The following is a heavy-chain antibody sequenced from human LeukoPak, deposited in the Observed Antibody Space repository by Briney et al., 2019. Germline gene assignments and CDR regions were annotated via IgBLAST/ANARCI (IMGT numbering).Heavy chain of an antibody. V-gene: IGHV3-11*03. CDR2: ISSRSSYT. CDR3: VTWSSGWQFDY. Sequence: PGGSLRLSCAAPGFIFSDYYMSWIRQAPGKGLEWVSYISSRSSYTKYADSVKGRFTMSRDNAKNSLYLKMNRLRAEETAVYYCVTWSSGWQFDYWGQGTLVSVSS. CDR1: GFIFSDYY. J-gene: IGHJ4*02. D-gene: IGHD6-19*01.